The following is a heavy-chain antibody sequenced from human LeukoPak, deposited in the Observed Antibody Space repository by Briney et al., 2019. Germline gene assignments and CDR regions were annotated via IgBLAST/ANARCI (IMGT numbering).Heavy chain of an antibody. CDR1: GYTFTSHG. Sequence: GALVKVSCKGSGYTFTSHGISWVRQAPGQGPEWMGWISAYNGNTNYAQKFQGRVTMTTDTSTSTAYMELRSLRSDDTAVYYCARDEGAGATTDYWGQGTLVTVSS. V-gene: IGHV1-18*01. CDR2: ISAYNGNT. D-gene: IGHD1-26*01. CDR3: ARDEGAGATTDY. J-gene: IGHJ4*02.